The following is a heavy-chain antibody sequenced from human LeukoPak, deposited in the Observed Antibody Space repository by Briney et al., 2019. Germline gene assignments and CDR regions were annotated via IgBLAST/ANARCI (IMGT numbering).Heavy chain of an antibody. CDR1: GFTFSSYS. CDR2: ISSSSSYI. Sequence: GGSLRLSCAASGFTFSSYSMNWVRQAPGKGLEWVSSISSSSSYIYYADSVKGRFTISRDNAKNSLYLQMNSLRAEDTAVYYCATGWDYSYGPALFDYWGQGTLVTVSS. CDR3: ATGWDYSYGPALFDY. D-gene: IGHD5-18*01. J-gene: IGHJ4*02. V-gene: IGHV3-21*01.